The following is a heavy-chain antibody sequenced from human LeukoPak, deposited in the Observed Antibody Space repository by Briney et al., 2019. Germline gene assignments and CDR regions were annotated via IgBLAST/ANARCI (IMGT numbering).Heavy chain of an antibody. CDR1: GGSISSGGYS. J-gene: IGHJ6*02. Sequence: SETLSLTCTVSGGSISSGGYSWSWIRQHPGKGLEWIGYIYYSGSTYYNPSLKSRVTISVDTSKNQFSLKLSSVTAADTAVYYCARDRVVAYYYYGMDVWGQGTTVTVSS. CDR2: IYYSGST. V-gene: IGHV4-31*03. D-gene: IGHD3-3*01. CDR3: ARDRVVAYYYYGMDV.